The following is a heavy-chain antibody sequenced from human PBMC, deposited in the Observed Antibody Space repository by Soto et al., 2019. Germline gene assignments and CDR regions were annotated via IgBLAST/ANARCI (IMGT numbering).Heavy chain of an antibody. D-gene: IGHD6-6*01. J-gene: IGHJ6*02. CDR2: IYPADSYT. Sequence: GESLKISCKGSGDTFTSHWIAWVRQMPGKGLELMGLIYPADSYTNYSPSFQGHVTISADKSISTAYLQWSSLKASDTAMYYCAREGNLEYSSSSSGYYYYYYGMDVWGQGTTVTVSS. CDR3: AREGNLEYSSSSSGYYYYYYGMDV. CDR1: GDTFTSHW. V-gene: IGHV5-51*01.